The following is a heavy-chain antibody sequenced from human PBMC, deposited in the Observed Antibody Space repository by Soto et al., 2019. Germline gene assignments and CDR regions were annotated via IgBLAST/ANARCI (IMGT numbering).Heavy chain of an antibody. D-gene: IGHD3-22*01. CDR2: ISGSGGST. CDR1: GFTFSSYA. Sequence: HPGGSLRLSCAASGFTFSSYAMSWVRQAPGKGLEWVSAISGSGGSTYYADSVKGRFTISRDNSKNTLYLQMNSLRAEDTAVYYCAKDLYYDSSGYPQGFDPWGQGTLVTVSS. J-gene: IGHJ5*02. V-gene: IGHV3-23*01. CDR3: AKDLYYDSSGYPQGFDP.